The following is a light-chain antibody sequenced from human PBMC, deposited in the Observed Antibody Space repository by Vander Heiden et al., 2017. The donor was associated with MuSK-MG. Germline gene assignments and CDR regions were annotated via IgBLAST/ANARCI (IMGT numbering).Light chain of an antibody. V-gene: IGKV3-11*01. CDR2: DAS. CDR3: QQRSNGPPSYT. Sequence: EVVLTQSPATLSLSPGESATLSCRASQSIRTYLAWYQQKPAQAPRLLIYDASNRGTGVPARFTGSGSGTDFTLTISSLEPEDFAVYYCQQRSNGPPSYTFGQGTKLEI. CDR1: QSIRTY. J-gene: IGKJ2*01.